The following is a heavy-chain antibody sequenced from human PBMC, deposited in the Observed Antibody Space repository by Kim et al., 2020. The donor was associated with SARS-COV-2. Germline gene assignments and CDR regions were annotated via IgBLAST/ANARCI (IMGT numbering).Heavy chain of an antibody. CDR1: GGSISSYY. CDR2: IYYSGST. CDR3: ARAPSITVFGVVAFLDV. V-gene: IGHV4-59*01. J-gene: IGHJ6*01. Sequence: SETLSLTCTVSGGSISSYYWSWIRQPPGKGLEWIVYIYYSGSTNYNPSLKSRVTISVDTSKNQFSLKLSSVTAAGTAVYYCARAPSITVFGVVAFLDVWGEGTPLTVAS. D-gene: IGHD3-3*01.